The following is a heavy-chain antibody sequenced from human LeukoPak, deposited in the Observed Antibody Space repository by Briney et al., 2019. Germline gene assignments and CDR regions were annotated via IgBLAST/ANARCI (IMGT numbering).Heavy chain of an antibody. CDR1: GFTFSSYG. Sequence: GGSLRLSCAASGFTFSSYGMHWVRQAPGKGLEWVSFIRYDGSNEYYADSVRGRFTISRDNSKNMLYLQMNSLRGEDTALYYCAKDFYSGSYYYFDYWGQGTLVTVSS. J-gene: IGHJ4*02. CDR3: AKDFYSGSYYYFDY. D-gene: IGHD1-26*01. V-gene: IGHV3-30*02. CDR2: IRYDGSNE.